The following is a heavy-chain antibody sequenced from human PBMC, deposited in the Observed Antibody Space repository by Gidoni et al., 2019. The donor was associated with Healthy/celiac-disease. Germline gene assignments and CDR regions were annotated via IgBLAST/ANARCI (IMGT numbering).Heavy chain of an antibody. V-gene: IGHV3-21*01. CDR1: GFTFSSYS. D-gene: IGHD3-22*01. Sequence: EVQLVESGGGLVKPGGSLRLSCAASGFTFSSYSMNWVRQAPGKGLEWVSSFSSISSYIYYADSVKGRFTISRDNAKNSLYLQMNSLRAEDTAVYYCARGLSHDSSGYYLDYWGQGTLVTVSS. CDR3: ARGLSHDSSGYYLDY. J-gene: IGHJ4*02. CDR2: FSSISSYI.